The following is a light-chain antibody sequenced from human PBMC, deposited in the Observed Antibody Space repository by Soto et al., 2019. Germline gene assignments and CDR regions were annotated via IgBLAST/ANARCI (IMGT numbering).Light chain of an antibody. CDR3: LQHYGAPTS. V-gene: IGKV4-1*01. J-gene: IGKJ4*01. CDR2: WAS. CDR1: QSLLSSSNNKNY. Sequence: DFVMTQSPDSLAVSLGERATINCKSSQSLLSSSNNKNYLAWFQQKPGQPPKMVIAWASTRVSAIPDRFSGCGSGMDCTLTICSLQAGDVAVYFCLQHYGAPTSFGGGTKVEIK.